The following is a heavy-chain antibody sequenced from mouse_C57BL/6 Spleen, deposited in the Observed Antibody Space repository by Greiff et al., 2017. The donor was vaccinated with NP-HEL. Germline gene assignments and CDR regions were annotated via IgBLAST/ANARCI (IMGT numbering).Heavy chain of an antibody. CDR1: GFTFSSYT. CDR3: ARQKGYDGYAMDY. J-gene: IGHJ4*01. CDR2: ISGCGGNT. D-gene: IGHD2-2*01. Sequence: EVMLVESGGGLVKPGGSLKLSCAASGFTFSSYTMSWVRQTPEKRLEWVATISGCGGNTYYPDSVKGRFTISRDNAKNTLYLQMSSLRSEDTALDYCARQKGYDGYAMDYWGQGTSVTVSS. V-gene: IGHV5-9*01.